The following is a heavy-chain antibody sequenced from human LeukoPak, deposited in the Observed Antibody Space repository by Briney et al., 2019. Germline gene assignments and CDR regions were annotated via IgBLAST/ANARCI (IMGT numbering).Heavy chain of an antibody. D-gene: IGHD3-3*01. V-gene: IGHV3-30-3*01. J-gene: IGHJ3*02. CDR3: ARERVAYDFWSGYHVGKAFDI. CDR1: GFTFSSYA. CDR2: ISYDGSNK. Sequence: GRSLRLSCAASGFTFSSYAMHWVRQAPGKGLEWVAVISYDGSNKYYADSVKGRFTISRDNSKNTLYLQMNSLRAEDTAVYYCARERVAYDFWSGYHVGKAFDIWGQGTMVTVSS.